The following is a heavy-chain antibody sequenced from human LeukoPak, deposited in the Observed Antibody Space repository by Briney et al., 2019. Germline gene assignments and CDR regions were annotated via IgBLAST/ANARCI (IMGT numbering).Heavy chain of an antibody. CDR2: INTNTGNP. CDR3: ARAPRLYYDILTGYRYPYYFDY. J-gene: IGHJ4*02. CDR1: GYTFTSYA. Sequence: GASVKVSCKASGYTFTSYAMNWVRQAPGQGLEWMGWINTNTGNPTYAQGFTGRFVFSLDTSVSTAYLQISSLKAEDTAVYYCARAPRLYYDILTGYRYPYYFDYWGQGTPVTVSS. V-gene: IGHV7-4-1*02. D-gene: IGHD3-9*01.